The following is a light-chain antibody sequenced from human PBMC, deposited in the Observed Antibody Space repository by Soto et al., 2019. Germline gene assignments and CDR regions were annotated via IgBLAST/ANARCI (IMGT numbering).Light chain of an antibody. Sequence: QSALTQPASVSGSPGRSITVSCTGTNSDVGGYNYVSWYQQHPGKAPKLNIYEVSNRPSGVSNRFSGSKSGNTASLTISGLQAEDEADYYCSSYTSSSVVVFGGGTKLTVL. CDR1: NSDVGGYNY. CDR3: SSYTSSSVVV. CDR2: EVS. J-gene: IGLJ2*01. V-gene: IGLV2-14*01.